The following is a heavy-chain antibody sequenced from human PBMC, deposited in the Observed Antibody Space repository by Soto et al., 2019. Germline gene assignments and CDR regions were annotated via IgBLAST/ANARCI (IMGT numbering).Heavy chain of an antibody. CDR2: IRAYNGNT. J-gene: IGHJ6*02. CDR1: GYTFTSYG. CDR3: ARNLPTEDG. Sequence: QVQLVQSGAEVKKPGASVKVSCKASGYTFTSYGISWVRQAPGQGLAWMGWIRAYNGNTNYAQKLQGRFSMTADTSTRTAYMGLRSLRSDDTAVYYCARNLPTEDGWGQGNRVTVSS. V-gene: IGHV1-18*01.